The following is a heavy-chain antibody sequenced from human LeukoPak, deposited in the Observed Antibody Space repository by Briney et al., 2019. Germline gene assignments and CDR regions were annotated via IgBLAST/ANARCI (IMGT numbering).Heavy chain of an antibody. CDR3: ARAEWGSWLDY. CDR2: IYYSGST. CDR1: GGSISTYY. D-gene: IGHD3-16*01. V-gene: IGHV4-59*01. J-gene: IGHJ4*02. Sequence: SETLSLTCTVSGGSISTYYWIWIRQPPGKGLEWIGYIYYSGSTNYNPSLKSRVTISADTSKDQFSLKLGSVTAADTAVYYCARAEWGSWLDYWGQGTLVTVSS.